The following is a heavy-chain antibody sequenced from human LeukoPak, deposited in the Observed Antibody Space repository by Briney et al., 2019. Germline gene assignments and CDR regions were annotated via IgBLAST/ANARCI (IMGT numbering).Heavy chain of an antibody. CDR2: IYYSGST. D-gene: IGHD5-18*01. CDR3: ARAETTMVDS. Sequence: SETLSLTCTVSGDSISSSHYYWGWIRQSPGKGLEWIGYIYYSGSTNYNPSLKSRVTISVDTSKNQFSLKLSSVAAADTAVYYCARAETTMVDSWGQGTLVTVSS. J-gene: IGHJ4*02. CDR1: GDSISSSHYY. V-gene: IGHV4-61*05.